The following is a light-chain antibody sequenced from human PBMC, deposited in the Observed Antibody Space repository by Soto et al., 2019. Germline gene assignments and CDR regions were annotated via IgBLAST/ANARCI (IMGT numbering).Light chain of an antibody. V-gene: IGLV4-69*01. CDR1: SGHSTYA. CDR3: QTWNSGIRV. J-gene: IGLJ2*01. Sequence: QLVLTQSPSASASLGASVQLTCTLSSGHSTYAIAWHQQQPGKGPRYLMKVKTDGRHRKGDGIPDRFSGSSSGAERYLTISSLQSEDEADYYCQTWNSGIRVFGGGTKLTVL. CDR2: VKTDGRH.